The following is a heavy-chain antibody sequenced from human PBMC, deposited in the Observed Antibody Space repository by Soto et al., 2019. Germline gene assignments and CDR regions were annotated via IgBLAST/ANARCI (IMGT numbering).Heavy chain of an antibody. J-gene: IGHJ1*01. Sequence: SETLSLTCTVSGGSITGGEYYWNWIRLTPGKGLEWIGDVHYSGSTYYKPSLSSGVTISMDTSKHQFSLRLSSVSAADTAVYYRARQINTWTASIHHWGEGTRVTVSS. CDR1: GGSITGGEYY. D-gene: IGHD1-1*01. CDR3: ARQINTWTASIHH. V-gene: IGHV4-30-4*01. CDR2: VHYSGST.